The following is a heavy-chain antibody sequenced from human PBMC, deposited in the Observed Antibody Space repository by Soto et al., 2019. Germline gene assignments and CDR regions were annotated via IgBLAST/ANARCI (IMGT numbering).Heavy chain of an antibody. CDR3: AHRNVWIAAAVREYFDY. D-gene: IGHD6-13*01. CDR1: GFSLSTSGVG. J-gene: IGHJ4*02. V-gene: IGHV2-5*01. Sequence: QITLKESGPTLVKPTQTLTLTCTFSGFSLSTSGVGVGWIRQPPGKALEWLALIYWNDDKRYSPSLKSRLTITKDTSKNQVVLTMTNMDPVDTATYYCAHRNVWIAAAVREYFDYWGQGTLVTVSS. CDR2: IYWNDDK.